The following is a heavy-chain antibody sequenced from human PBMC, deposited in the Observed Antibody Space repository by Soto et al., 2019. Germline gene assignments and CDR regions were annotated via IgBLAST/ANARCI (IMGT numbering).Heavy chain of an antibody. V-gene: IGHV3-74*01. Sequence: GGSLRLSCAASGFTFRNHWMHWVRQAPGKGLVWVSHINNDGSGATYADSVKGRFTISRDNAENTIYLQMNSLRVEDTAVYYCTRDSSLSFDYWGQGALVTVSS. CDR2: INNDGSGA. CDR1: GFTFRNHW. J-gene: IGHJ4*02. CDR3: TRDSSLSFDY.